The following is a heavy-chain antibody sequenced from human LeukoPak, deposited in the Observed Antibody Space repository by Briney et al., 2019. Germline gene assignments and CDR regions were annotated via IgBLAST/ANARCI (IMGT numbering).Heavy chain of an antibody. CDR3: ARLIPDFWSGYYTFWFDP. D-gene: IGHD3-3*01. CDR2: IYHSGST. CDR1: GYSISSGYY. J-gene: IGHJ5*02. V-gene: IGHV4-38-2*01. Sequence: PSETLSLTCAVSGYSISSGYYWGWLRQPPGEGLEWIGSIYHSGSTYYNPSLKSRVTISVDTSKNQFSLKLSSVTAADTAVYYCARLIPDFWSGYYTFWFDPWGQGTLVTVSS.